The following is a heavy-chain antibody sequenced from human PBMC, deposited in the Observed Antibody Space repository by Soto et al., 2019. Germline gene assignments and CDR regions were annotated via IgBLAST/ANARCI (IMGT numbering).Heavy chain of an antibody. CDR3: ARHRYSYGVYYFDY. CDR1: GASISNYY. D-gene: IGHD5-18*01. J-gene: IGHJ4*02. V-gene: IGHV4-59*08. CDR2: IYYSGST. Sequence: TSETLSLTCTVSGASISNYYWSWIRQPPGKGLEWIGYIYYSGSTNYNPSLTSRVTISVDTSKNQFSLKLSSVTAADTAVYYCARHRYSYGVYYFDYWGQGTLVTVSS.